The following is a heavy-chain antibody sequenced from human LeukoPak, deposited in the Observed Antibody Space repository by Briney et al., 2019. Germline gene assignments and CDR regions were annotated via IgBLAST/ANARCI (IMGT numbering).Heavy chain of an antibody. Sequence: GESLKISCKGSGYSFTSYWIGWVRQMPGKGLEWMGIIYPGDSDTRYSPSFQGQVTISTDKSISTAYLQWSSLKASDTAMYYCARLPMTTVTTRHFDYWGQGTLVTVSS. V-gene: IGHV5-51*01. D-gene: IGHD4-17*01. J-gene: IGHJ4*02. CDR3: ARLPMTTVTTRHFDY. CDR1: GYSFTSYW. CDR2: IYPGDSDT.